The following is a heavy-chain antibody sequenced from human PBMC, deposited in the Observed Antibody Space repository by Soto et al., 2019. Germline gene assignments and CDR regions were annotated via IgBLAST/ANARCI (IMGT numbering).Heavy chain of an antibody. V-gene: IGHV4-31*03. Sequence: QVQLQESGPGLVKPSQTLSLTCTVSGGYISSGGYYWSWIRQHPGKGLEWIGYIYYSGSTYYNPSIKSRVNISVDTSKNQFSLKLSSVTAADTAVYYCARDSAINAFDIWGQGTMVTVSS. D-gene: IGHD2-2*02. J-gene: IGHJ3*02. CDR3: ARDSAINAFDI. CDR2: IYYSGST. CDR1: GGYISSGGYY.